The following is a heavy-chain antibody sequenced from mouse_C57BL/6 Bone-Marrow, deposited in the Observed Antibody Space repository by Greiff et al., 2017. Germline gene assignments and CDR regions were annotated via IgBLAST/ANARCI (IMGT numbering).Heavy chain of an antibody. J-gene: IGHJ3*01. CDR3: ARGETAQAKAWFTY. D-gene: IGHD3-2*02. Sequence: VQLQQPGAELVRPGTSVKLSCKASGYTFTSYWMHWVKQRPGQGLEWIGVIDPSDGYTNYTQQFKGKATLTVDKSSSTAYMQLSSLTSEDSAVYYCARGETAQAKAWFTYWGQGTLVTVSA. CDR1: GYTFTSYW. V-gene: IGHV1-59*01. CDR2: IDPSDGYT.